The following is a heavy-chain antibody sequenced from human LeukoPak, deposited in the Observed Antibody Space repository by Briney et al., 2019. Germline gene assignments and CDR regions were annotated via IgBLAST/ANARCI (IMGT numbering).Heavy chain of an antibody. D-gene: IGHD2-8*01. J-gene: IGHJ2*01. Sequence: PGGGLRLSRAASGFTFCGEWMSSVREGPGKGGERGANIKADEGEDNYVDSVRGRFTVSRDNAKNSLYLQMNNVRAEDTAVYCCVGYCTRQSWYFDLWGRGTLVTVSS. CDR3: VGYCTRQSWYFDL. V-gene: IGHV3-7*01. CDR1: GFTFCGEW. CDR2: IKADEGED.